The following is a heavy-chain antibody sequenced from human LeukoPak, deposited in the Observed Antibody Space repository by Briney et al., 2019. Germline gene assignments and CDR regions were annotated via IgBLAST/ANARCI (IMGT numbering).Heavy chain of an antibody. CDR1: GGSISSYY. CDR2: IYTSGST. D-gene: IGHD2/OR15-2a*01. CDR3: ARDSTARAYDI. Sequence: SETLSLTCTVSGGSISSYYWSWIRQPPGKGLEWIGYIYTSGSTNYNPSLKSRVTISVDTSENQFSLNLSSVTAADTAVYYCARDSTARAYDIWGQGTMVTVSS. J-gene: IGHJ3*02. V-gene: IGHV4-4*09.